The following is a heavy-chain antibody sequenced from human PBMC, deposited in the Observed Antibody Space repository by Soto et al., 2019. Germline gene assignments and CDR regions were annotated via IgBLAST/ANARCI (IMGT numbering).Heavy chain of an antibody. CDR1: GVIFSDYA. D-gene: IGHD6-19*01. Sequence: DVQLLESGGGLVQPGGSLRLSCAASGVIFSDYAMTWVRQAPGKWLEWVSGIGGGGSDTYYVDSVKGRFTTSRDNSKTNLYLKMNSLRAEDTALYYCAKDAVPFTGQWDWFDSWGQGTLVTVSS. J-gene: IGHJ5*01. V-gene: IGHV3-23*01. CDR2: IGGGGSDT. CDR3: AKDAVPFTGQWDWFDS.